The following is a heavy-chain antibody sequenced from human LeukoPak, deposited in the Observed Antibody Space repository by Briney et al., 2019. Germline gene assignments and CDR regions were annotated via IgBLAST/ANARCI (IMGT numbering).Heavy chain of an antibody. CDR2: INPNSGGT. CDR3: ARGKGRTYDILTGYYTLGDYYYMDV. D-gene: IGHD3-9*01. Sequence: ASVKVSCKASGYTFTGYYMHWVRQAPGQGLEWMGWINPNSGGTNYAQKFQGRVTMTRDTSISTAYMELSRLRSDDTAVYYCARGKGRTYDILTGYYTLGDYYYMDVWGKGTTVTISS. J-gene: IGHJ6*03. CDR1: GYTFTGYY. V-gene: IGHV1-2*02.